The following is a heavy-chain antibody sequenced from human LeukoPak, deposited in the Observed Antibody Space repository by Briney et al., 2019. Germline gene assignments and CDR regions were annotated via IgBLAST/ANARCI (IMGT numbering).Heavy chain of an antibody. CDR1: GGSFSGYY. D-gene: IGHD3-16*01. CDR2: IKQDGSEK. CDR3: ARVARFAGTR. V-gene: IGHV3-7*04. Sequence: PSVTLSLTCAVYGGSFSGYYWSWVRQAPGKGLEWVANIKQDGSEKYYVDSVKGRFTISRDNAKNSLYLQMNSLRAEDTAVYYCARVARFAGTRWGQGTLVTVSS. J-gene: IGHJ4*02.